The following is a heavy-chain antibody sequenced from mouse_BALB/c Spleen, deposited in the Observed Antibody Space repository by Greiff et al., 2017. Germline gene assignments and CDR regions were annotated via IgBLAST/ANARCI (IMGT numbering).Heavy chain of an antibody. Sequence: EVQVVESGPSLVKPSQTLSLTCSVTGDSITSGYWNWIRKFPGNKLEYMGYISYSGSTYYNPSLKSRISITRDTSKNQYYLQLNSVTTEDTATYYCARGNYYGSSYDYWGQGTTLTVSS. J-gene: IGHJ2*01. CDR2: ISYSGST. CDR1: GDSITSGY. D-gene: IGHD1-1*01. CDR3: ARGNYYGSSYDY. V-gene: IGHV3-8*02.